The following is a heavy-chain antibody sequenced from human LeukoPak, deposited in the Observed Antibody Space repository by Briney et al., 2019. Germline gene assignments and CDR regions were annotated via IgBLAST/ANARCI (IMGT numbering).Heavy chain of an antibody. D-gene: IGHD3-22*01. Sequence: PSETLSLTCTVSGYSISSGYYWGWIRQPPGKGLEWIGSIYHSGSTYYNPSLKSRVTISVDTSKNQFSLKLSSVTAADTAVYYCARARYYDSSGYNYWGQGTLVTVSS. CDR2: IYHSGST. CDR3: ARARYYDSSGYNY. V-gene: IGHV4-38-2*02. J-gene: IGHJ4*02. CDR1: GYSISSGYY.